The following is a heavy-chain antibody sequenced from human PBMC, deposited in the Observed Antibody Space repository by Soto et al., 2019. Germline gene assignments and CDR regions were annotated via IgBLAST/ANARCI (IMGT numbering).Heavy chain of an antibody. CDR1: GRSISSVNYY. D-gene: IGHD3-10*01. V-gene: IGHV4-30-4*01. Sequence: PSETLSLTCTVSGRSISSVNYYWSWIRQPPGKGLEWIGYIYYSGSTYYNPSLRSRVTISVDTSKNQFSLKLSSVTAADTAVYYCAREAGRLFGFGDVSDVWGQGTTVTVSS. CDR2: IYYSGST. CDR3: AREAGRLFGFGDVSDV. J-gene: IGHJ6*02.